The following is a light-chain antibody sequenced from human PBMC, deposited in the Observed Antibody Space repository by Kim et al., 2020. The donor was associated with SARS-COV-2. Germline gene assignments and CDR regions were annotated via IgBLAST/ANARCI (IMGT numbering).Light chain of an antibody. CDR3: QQYNNWPWT. J-gene: IGKJ1*01. V-gene: IGKV3-15*01. CDR2: GAS. CDR1: QSAIVN. Sequence: EIVMTQSPATLSVSTGERVTLSCRASQSAIVNLAWYQQRPGQAPRLLISGASTRATGTPTRFRGSGSGTEFTLTISGLQSEDFAVYYCQQYNNWPWTFGQGTKVDIK.